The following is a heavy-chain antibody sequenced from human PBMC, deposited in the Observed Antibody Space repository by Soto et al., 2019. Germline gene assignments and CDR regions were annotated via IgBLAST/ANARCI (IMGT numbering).Heavy chain of an antibody. V-gene: IGHV3-11*01. CDR2: ISTSGTST. CDR3: ARDGVLFRAGFDS. CDR1: GFTFSNYY. Sequence: QVQLIESGGGLVNPGGSLRLSCAVSGFTFSNYYMAWIRQAPGKGLEWVSYISTSGTSTFYADSVKDRFTISRDNAENSLFLQMDSLRVEDTAVYFCARDGVLFRAGFDSWGQGTLVTVAS. D-gene: IGHD3-16*01. J-gene: IGHJ4*02.